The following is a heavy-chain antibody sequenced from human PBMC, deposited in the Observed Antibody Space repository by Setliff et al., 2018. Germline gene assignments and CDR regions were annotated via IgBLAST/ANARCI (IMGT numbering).Heavy chain of an antibody. CDR2: INHTGST. V-gene: IGHV4-34*01. Sequence: SETLSLTCAASGGTFSYYYWTWIRQSPGKGLEWIGEINHTGSTKYNPSLKSRLTISVDTSKNQFSLNLRSVTAADTAVYYCARTGTYRYFDYWGQGTVVTVSS. D-gene: IGHD1-1*01. CDR3: ARTGTYRYFDY. J-gene: IGHJ4*02. CDR1: GGTFSYYY.